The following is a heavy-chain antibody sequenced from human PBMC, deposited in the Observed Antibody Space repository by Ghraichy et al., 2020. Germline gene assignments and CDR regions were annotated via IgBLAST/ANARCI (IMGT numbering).Heavy chain of an antibody. CDR1: GGSISSSSYY. J-gene: IGHJ4*02. CDR2: IYYSGST. CDR3: ASYYYDSSGYGYYFDY. V-gene: IGHV4-39*01. Sequence: SETLSLTCTVSGGSISSSSYYWGWIRQPPGKGLEWIGIIYYSGSTYYNPSLKSRVTISVDTSKNQFSLKLSSVTAADTAVYYCASYYYDSSGYGYYFDYWGQGTLVNVSS. D-gene: IGHD3-22*01.